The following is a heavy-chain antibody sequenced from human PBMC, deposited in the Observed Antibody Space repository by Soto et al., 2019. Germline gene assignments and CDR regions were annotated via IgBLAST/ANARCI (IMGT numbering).Heavy chain of an antibody. V-gene: IGHV4-34*12. D-gene: IGHD3-22*01. CDR3: ARPHYDSNTFYSFFDY. CDR1: DESFSGYY. CDR2: IFHGGST. Sequence: LSLTCAVYDESFSGYYWSWIRQPPGKGLEWIGEIFHGGSTDYSPSLKSRVTISVDTSKNQFSLELSSVTAADTAVYYCARPHYDSNTFYSFFDYWGQGTQVTVSS. J-gene: IGHJ4*02.